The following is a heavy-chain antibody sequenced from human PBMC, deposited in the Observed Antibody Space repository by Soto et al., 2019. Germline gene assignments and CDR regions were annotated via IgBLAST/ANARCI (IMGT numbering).Heavy chain of an antibody. CDR1: GGSISSYY. V-gene: IGHV4-59*01. D-gene: IGHD3-16*01. CDR3: ARSGAYDYIWGSLYYFDY. Sequence: SETLSLTCTVSGGSISSYYWSWIRQPPGKGLEWIGYIYYSGSTNYNPSLKSRVTISVDTSKNQFSLKLSSVTAADTAVYYCARSGAYDYIWGSLYYFDYWGQGTLVTVSS. CDR2: IYYSGST. J-gene: IGHJ4*02.